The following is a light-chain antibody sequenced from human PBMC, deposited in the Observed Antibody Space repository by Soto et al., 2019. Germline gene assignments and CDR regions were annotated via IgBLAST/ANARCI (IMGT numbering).Light chain of an antibody. J-gene: IGKJ4*01. CDR1: QSVDHDY. Sequence: NVLTQSPAILSSSPRARVTLSCGASQSVDHDYLAWYQQKTGQAPRLLIYGASYRATGIPDRFSGSGSGTDFTLTISRLEPEDFAVYYCQHYGTSLATFGGGTKVEI. V-gene: IGKV3-20*01. CDR2: GAS. CDR3: QHYGTSLAT.